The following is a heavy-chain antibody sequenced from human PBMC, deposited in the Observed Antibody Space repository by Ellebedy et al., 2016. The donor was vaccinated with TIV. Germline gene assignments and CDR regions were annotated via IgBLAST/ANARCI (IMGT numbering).Heavy chain of an antibody. V-gene: IGHV4-39*01. D-gene: IGHD2-2*01. CDR1: GGSISSSNYF. CDR3: ARHEIQVPAAPRTTNWFDP. J-gene: IGHJ5*02. Sequence: SETLSLTCTVSGGSISSSNYFWGWIRQTPGKGLEWIGSTYHGGSTYYNPSLKSRVSISVDTSKNQFSLKLRSVTAADTAVYYCARHEIQVPAAPRTTNWFDPWGQGTLVTVSS. CDR2: TYHGGST.